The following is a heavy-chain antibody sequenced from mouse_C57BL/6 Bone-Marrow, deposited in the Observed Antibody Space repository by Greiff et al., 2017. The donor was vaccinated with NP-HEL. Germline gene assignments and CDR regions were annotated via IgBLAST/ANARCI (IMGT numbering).Heavy chain of an antibody. CDR2: IDPETGGT. J-gene: IGHJ3*01. CDR1: GYTFTDYE. Sequence: VKLMESGAELVRPGASVTLSCKASGYTFTDYEMHWVKQTPVHGLEWIGAIDPETGGTAYNQKFKGKAILTADKSSSTAYMELRSLTSEDSAVYYCTRRGNYLAYWGQGTLVTVSA. V-gene: IGHV1-15*01. CDR3: TRRGNYLAY. D-gene: IGHD2-1*01.